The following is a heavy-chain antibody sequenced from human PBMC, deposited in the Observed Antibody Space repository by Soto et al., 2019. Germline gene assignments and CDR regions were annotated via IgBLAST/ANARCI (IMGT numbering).Heavy chain of an antibody. CDR1: GGSFSGYY. Sequence: QVQLQQWGAGLLKPSETLSLTCAVYGGSFSGYYWTWIRQPPGTGLEWIGEINHSGSTNYNPSLKSRVSISVETSKNKFSLKLTSVTAAHTAVYYCARDKITGIFDYWGQGTLVTVSS. D-gene: IGHD2-8*02. CDR3: ARDKITGIFDY. V-gene: IGHV4-34*01. CDR2: INHSGST. J-gene: IGHJ4*02.